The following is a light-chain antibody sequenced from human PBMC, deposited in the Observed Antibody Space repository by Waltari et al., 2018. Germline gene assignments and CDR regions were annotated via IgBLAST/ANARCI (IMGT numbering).Light chain of an antibody. V-gene: IGLV2-23*01. Sequence: QSALTQPASVSASPGQSMTLSCPGTTRDVGNIILAPWYQQHPGKAPKLMIYEDTKRPSGVSNRFSGSKSGNTASLTISGLQAEDEADYFCSSYAGSSTLVFGGGTKLTVL. J-gene: IGLJ3*02. CDR2: EDT. CDR3: SSYAGSSTLV. CDR1: TRDVGNIIL.